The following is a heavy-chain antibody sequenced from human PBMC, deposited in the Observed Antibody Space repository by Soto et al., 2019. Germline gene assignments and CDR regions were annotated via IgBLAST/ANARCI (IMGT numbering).Heavy chain of an antibody. J-gene: IGHJ3*02. D-gene: IGHD6-13*01. Sequence: GGSLKLSCAASGFTFSSYAMSGVPQAPGKGLEWVSAISGSGGSTYYADSVKGRFTISRDNSKNTLYLQMNSLRAEDTAVYYCAKGTIAAAGAFDIWGQGTMVTVSS. CDR1: GFTFSSYA. CDR3: AKGTIAAAGAFDI. V-gene: IGHV3-23*01. CDR2: ISGSGGST.